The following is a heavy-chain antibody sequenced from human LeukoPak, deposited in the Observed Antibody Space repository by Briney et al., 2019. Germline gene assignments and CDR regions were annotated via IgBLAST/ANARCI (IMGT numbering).Heavy chain of an antibody. CDR2: ISGSGGIT. Sequence: GGSLRLSCAASGFTFSSYGMHRVRQAPGKGLEWVSSISGSGGITYHADSLKGRFTISRDNSKNTLFLQMNSLRAEDTAVYYCAKNTISGGHYQYYMDVWGKGTTVTVSS. J-gene: IGHJ6*03. CDR3: AKNTISGGHYQYYMDV. CDR1: GFTFSSYG. D-gene: IGHD3-16*02. V-gene: IGHV3-23*01.